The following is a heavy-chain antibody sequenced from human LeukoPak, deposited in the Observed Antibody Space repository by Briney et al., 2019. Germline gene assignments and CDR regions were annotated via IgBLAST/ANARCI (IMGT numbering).Heavy chain of an antibody. D-gene: IGHD5-12*01. CDR2: IYKDGST. J-gene: IGHJ5*02. Sequence: GGSLRLSCAASGFTVSRNYMSWVRQAPGKGLEWVSVIYKDGSTYYADSVKGRVTISRDNSKNTVYLQVNSLRVEDTAVYYCARVVEGVATRLRYNWFDPWGQGTLVTVSS. V-gene: IGHV3-66*01. CDR1: GFTVSRNY. CDR3: ARVVEGVATRLRYNWFDP.